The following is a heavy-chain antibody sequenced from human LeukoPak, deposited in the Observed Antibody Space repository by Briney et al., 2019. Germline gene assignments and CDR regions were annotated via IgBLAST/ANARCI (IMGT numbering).Heavy chain of an antibody. J-gene: IGHJ4*02. D-gene: IGHD6-19*01. CDR3: ASGSIAVAGPHFGY. CDR1: GFTFSSNT. CDR2: ISSSGSYI. V-gene: IGHV3-21*01. Sequence: GGSLRLSCAASGFTFSSNTMNWVRQAPGKGLEWVSCISSSGSYIYYADSVKGRFTISRDNAKNSLYLQMNSLRAEDSAVYYCASGSIAVAGPHFGYWGQGSLVTVSS.